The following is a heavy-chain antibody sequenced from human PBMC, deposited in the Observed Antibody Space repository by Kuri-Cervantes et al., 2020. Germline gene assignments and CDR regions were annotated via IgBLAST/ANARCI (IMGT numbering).Heavy chain of an antibody. J-gene: IGHJ5*02. CDR1: GYTFTSYD. D-gene: IGHD3-9*01. CDR2: MNPNSGNT. CDR3: ARGDPRYFDWLLGWFDP. Sequence: ASVKVSCKASGYTFTSYDINWVRQATGQGLEWMGWMNPNSGNTGYAQKFQGRVTITTDTSASTAYMELSSLRSEDTAVYYCARGDPRYFDWLLGWFDPWSQGTLVTVSS. V-gene: IGHV1-8*01.